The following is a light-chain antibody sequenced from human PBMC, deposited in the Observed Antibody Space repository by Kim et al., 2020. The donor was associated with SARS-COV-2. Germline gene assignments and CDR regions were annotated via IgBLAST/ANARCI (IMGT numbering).Light chain of an antibody. Sequence: VSQSPEQTASIACAGDRLGDTSACSYQQKPGLSPWPLIYHDYRQPSGVPDRFSGSNSVNTATLTIDGSQPMDEAGYYCQAGDTSVVFGGGTKLTVL. V-gene: IGLV3-1*01. CDR1: RLGDTS. CDR3: QAGDTSVV. CDR2: HDY. J-gene: IGLJ2*01.